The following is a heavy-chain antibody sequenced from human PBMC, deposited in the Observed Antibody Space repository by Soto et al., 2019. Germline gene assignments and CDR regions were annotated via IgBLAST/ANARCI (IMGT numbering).Heavy chain of an antibody. Sequence: GGSLRLSCAASGFTFSSYSMNWVRQAPGKGLEWVSYISSSSSTIYYADSVKGRFTISRDNAKNSLYLQMNSLRDEDTAVYYCARDQEGVGQTTIFGVVIMPYFDYWGQGTLVTVSS. J-gene: IGHJ4*02. D-gene: IGHD3-3*01. CDR3: ARDQEGVGQTTIFGVVIMPYFDY. CDR2: ISSSSSTI. CDR1: GFTFSSYS. V-gene: IGHV3-48*02.